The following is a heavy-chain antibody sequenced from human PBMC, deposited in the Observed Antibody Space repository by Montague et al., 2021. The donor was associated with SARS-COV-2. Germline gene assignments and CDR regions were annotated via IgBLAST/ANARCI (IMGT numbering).Heavy chain of an antibody. CDR1: GGSISSYY. Sequence: SETLSLTCTVSGGSISSYYWSWIRQPPTQGLEWIGIVFFSGNINRNSSLKSRVSMSVDTSKNQFFLALNSVTAADTAVYYCARAKPRTIEFWGQGTLVTVSS. V-gene: IGHV4-59*01. CDR2: VFFSGNI. J-gene: IGHJ4*02. CDR3: ARAKPRTIEF. D-gene: IGHD1-14*01.